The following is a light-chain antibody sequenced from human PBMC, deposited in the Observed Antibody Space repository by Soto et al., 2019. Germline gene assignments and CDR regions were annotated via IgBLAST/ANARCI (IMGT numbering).Light chain of an antibody. CDR3: SSYGGSNTLV. CDR1: GSVIGAYNY. V-gene: IGLV2-14*03. Sequence: QSVLTQPASVSGSPGQSITISCTGTGSVIGAYNYVSWYQQHPGKAPKLLIFDVRNRPSGVSSRFSGSKSGNTASLTISGLQAEDEADYYCSSYGGSNTLVFGGGTKVTVL. CDR2: DVR. J-gene: IGLJ3*02.